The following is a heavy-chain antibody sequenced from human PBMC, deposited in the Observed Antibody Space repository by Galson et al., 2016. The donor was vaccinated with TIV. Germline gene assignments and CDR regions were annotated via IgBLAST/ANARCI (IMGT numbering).Heavy chain of an antibody. D-gene: IGHD3/OR15-3a*01. CDR3: ASFSSQHNRDFYFHF. CDR1: GYTFSTYW. J-gene: IGHJ4*02. V-gene: IGHV5-51*03. CDR2: IYPADSDV. Sequence: QSGAEVKKPGESLKISCQASGYTFSTYWIGWVRQMPGKGLEWMGIIYPADSDVRYSPSFRGQVTISADKSLKTAYLQWRSLRASDTGIYYCASFSSQHNRDFYFHFWGQGTRLIVTS.